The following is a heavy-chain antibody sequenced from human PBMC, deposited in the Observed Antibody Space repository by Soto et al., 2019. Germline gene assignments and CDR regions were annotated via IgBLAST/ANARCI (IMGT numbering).Heavy chain of an antibody. V-gene: IGHV1-69*05. D-gene: IGHD5-12*01. CDR3: ARGDSGYDLVDY. CDR2: IIPICGTA. J-gene: IGHJ4*02. Sequence: GASVKVSCKASGGTFSSYAISWVRQAPGQGLEWMGGIIPICGTANYAQKFQGRVTMTTDASTSTAYMELSSLRSDDTAVYYCARGDSGYDLVDYWGQGTLVTVSS. CDR1: GGTFSSYA.